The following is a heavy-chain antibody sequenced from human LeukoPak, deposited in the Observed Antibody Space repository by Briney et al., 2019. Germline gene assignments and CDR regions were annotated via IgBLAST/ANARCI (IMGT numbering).Heavy chain of an antibody. CDR2: INPNSGGT. V-gene: IGHV1-2*06. CDR1: GYTFTGYY. Sequence: ASVKVSCKASGYTFTGYYMHWVRQAPGQGLEWMGRINPNSGGTNYAQKFQGRVTMTRDTSISTAYMELSRLRSDDTAVYYCATDYGDYGSWFDPWGQGTLVAVSS. J-gene: IGHJ5*02. D-gene: IGHD4-17*01. CDR3: ATDYGDYGSWFDP.